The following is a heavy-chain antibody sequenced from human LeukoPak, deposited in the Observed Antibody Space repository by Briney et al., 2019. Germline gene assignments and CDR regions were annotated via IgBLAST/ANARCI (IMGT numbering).Heavy chain of an antibody. V-gene: IGHV1-2*02. J-gene: IGHJ4*02. D-gene: IGHD3-10*01. CDR2: INPNSGGT. CDR3: ARIGEPMVRGDIDY. CDR1: GYTFTGYY. Sequence: GASVKVSCKASGYTFTGYYMHWVRQAPGQGLEWMGWINPNSGGTNYAQKFQGRVTMTRDTSISTAYMELSRLRSDDTAVYYCARIGEPMVRGDIDYWGQGTLVTVSS.